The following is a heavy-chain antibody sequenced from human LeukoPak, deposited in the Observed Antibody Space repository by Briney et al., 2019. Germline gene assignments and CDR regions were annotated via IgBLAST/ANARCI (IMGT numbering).Heavy chain of an antibody. CDR2: VGTNEDT. J-gene: IGHJ6*02. CDR3: ARVWRGIASPYHGMDV. D-gene: IGHD6-13*01. CDR1: GFSFSTYD. Sequence: PGGSLRLFCVASGFSFSTYDMYWVRQAAGRGPEWVSAVGTNEDTYYLASVKGRFTVSRENGKNSSYLLMNSLRVEDTAVYYCARVWRGIASPYHGMDVWGQGTAVTVSS. V-gene: IGHV3-13*01.